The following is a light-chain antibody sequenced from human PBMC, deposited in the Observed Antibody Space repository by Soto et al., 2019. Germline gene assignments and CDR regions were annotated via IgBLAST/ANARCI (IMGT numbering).Light chain of an antibody. V-gene: IGKV1-9*01. CDR1: QGMGNS. CDR3: QVLNPNLSIT. CDR2: AAS. J-gene: IGKJ5*01. Sequence: DIQLTQSPSFLSASVGDRVTFTCRASQGMGNSLAWYQQKPGEGPRLLIFAASTLQRGVPSRFSGSGSGTEFTLTISSLQPEDFATYCCQVLNPNLSITFGQGTRLEVK.